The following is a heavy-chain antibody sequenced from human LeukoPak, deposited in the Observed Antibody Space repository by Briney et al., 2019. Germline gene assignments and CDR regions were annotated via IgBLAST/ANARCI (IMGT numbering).Heavy chain of an antibody. CDR1: GGSIRTDY. D-gene: IGHD2-15*01. J-gene: IGHJ4*02. Sequence: PSETLSLTCIVSGGSIRTDYWSWIRQSPGKGLEWIGYINYNGNTEYNPFLRSRVTISVDRSKNHVSLKVRSVTAADTAMYYCARLDCISDRCYNYWGLGTLVTVSS. V-gene: IGHV4-59*08. CDR3: ARLDCISDRCYNY. CDR2: INYNGNT.